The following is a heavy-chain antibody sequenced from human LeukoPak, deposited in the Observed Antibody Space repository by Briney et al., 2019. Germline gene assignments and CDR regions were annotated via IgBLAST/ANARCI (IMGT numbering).Heavy chain of an antibody. J-gene: IGHJ6*04. V-gene: IGHV4-61*02. Sequence: SETLSLTCTVSGGSISSGSYYWSWIRQPAGKGLEWIGRIYTSGSTNYNPSLKSRVTISVDTSKNQFSLKLSSVTAADTAVYYCARAWGNGDDWFRMDVWGKGTTVTVSS. CDR2: IYTSGST. D-gene: IGHD3-9*01. CDR1: GGSISSGSYY. CDR3: ARAWGNGDDWFRMDV.